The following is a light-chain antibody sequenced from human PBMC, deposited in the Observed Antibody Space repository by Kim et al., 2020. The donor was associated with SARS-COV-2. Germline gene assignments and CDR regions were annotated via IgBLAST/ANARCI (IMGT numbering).Light chain of an antibody. Sequence: VSPGQTASITCAGDKLGDKYVCWYQQNPGQSPVLVIYQDSTRPSGIPERFSGSNSGNTATLTISGTQAMDEADYYCQAWDSSTAVFGGGTQLTVL. CDR3: QAWDSSTAV. V-gene: IGLV3-1*01. CDR1: KLGDKY. CDR2: QDS. J-gene: IGLJ2*01.